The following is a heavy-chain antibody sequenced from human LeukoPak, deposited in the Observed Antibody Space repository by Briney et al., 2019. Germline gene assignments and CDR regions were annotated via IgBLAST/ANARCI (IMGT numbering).Heavy chain of an antibody. V-gene: IGHV4-34*01. D-gene: IGHD6-19*01. J-gene: IGHJ4*02. CDR2: INHSGST. CDR1: GGSFSGYY. Sequence: SETLSLTCAVYGGSFSGYYWSWIRQPPGKGLEWIGEINHSGSTNYNPSLKSRVTISVDTSKNQFSLKLSSVTAADTAVYYCARDSSLAVAGTGGFDYWGQGTLVTVSS. CDR3: ARDSSLAVAGTGGFDY.